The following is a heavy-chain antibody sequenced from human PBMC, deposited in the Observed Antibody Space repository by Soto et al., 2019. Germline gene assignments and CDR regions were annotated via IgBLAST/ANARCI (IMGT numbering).Heavy chain of an antibody. CDR2: ISWNSGSI. V-gene: IGHV3-9*01. CDR1: GFTFDDYS. J-gene: IGHJ4*02. Sequence: LXLSCAASGFTFDDYSMHWVRQAPWKGLEWVSGISWNSGSIGYADSLKGRFTISRDNAKNSLYLQMNSLRAEDTAVYYCARDTARERGDCFYWGQGTLVSVSS. D-gene: IGHD2-21*02. CDR3: ARDTARERGDCFY.